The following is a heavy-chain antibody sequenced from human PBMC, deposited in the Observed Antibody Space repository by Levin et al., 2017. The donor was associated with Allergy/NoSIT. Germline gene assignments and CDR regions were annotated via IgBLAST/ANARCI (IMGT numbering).Heavy chain of an antibody. CDR2: IYTSGST. CDR1: GGSISSGSYY. CDR3: ARDRHLGGWFDP. V-gene: IGHV4-61*02. D-gene: IGHD1-26*01. Sequence: SQTLSLTCTVSGGSISSGSYYWSWIRQPAGKGLEWIGRIYTSGSTNYNPSLKSRVTISVDTSKNQFSLKLSSVTAADTAVYYCARDRHLGGWFDPWGQGTLVTVSS. J-gene: IGHJ5*02.